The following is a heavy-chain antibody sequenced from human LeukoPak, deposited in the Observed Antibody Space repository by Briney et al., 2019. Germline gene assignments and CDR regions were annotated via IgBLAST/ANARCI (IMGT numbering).Heavy chain of an antibody. J-gene: IGHJ4*02. V-gene: IGHV3-48*01. CDR2: INGGGSPI. Sequence: PEGSLRPSCAASGFTFSRDSMNWVRQAPGKGLEWASYINGGGSPIYYADSVRGRFTISRDNAKNSLYLQMNSLRAEDTAVYYCATDSSSSPQGTDYWGQGTLVTVSS. D-gene: IGHD6-6*01. CDR1: GFTFSRDS. CDR3: ATDSSSSPQGTDY.